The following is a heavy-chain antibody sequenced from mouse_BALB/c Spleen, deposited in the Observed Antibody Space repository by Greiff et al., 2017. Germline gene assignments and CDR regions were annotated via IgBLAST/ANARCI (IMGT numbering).Heavy chain of an antibody. CDR1: GYTFTSYW. V-gene: IGHV1-7*01. CDR3: AREVRRGYFDV. D-gene: IGHD2-14*01. CDR2: INPSTGYT. Sequence: QVQLQQSGAELAKPGASVKMSCKASGYTFTSYWMHWVKQRPGQGLEWIGYINPSTGYTEYNQKFKDKATLTADKSSSTAYMQLSSLTSEDSAVYYCAREVRRGYFDVWGAGTTVTVSS. J-gene: IGHJ1*01.